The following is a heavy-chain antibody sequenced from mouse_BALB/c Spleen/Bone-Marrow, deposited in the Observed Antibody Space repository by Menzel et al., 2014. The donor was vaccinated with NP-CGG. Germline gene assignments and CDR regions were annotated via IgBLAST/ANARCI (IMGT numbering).Heavy chain of an antibody. CDR2: IRNKAYGYTT. CDR1: GFTFTDYY. J-gene: IGHJ4*01. Sequence: EVKLVESGGGLVQPGGSLRLSCTTSGFTFTDYYMSWVRQPPGKALEWLALIRNKAYGYTTEYSASVRGRFTISRDNSQSILYLQMNTLRAEDSATYYCARFPMDYWGQGTSVTVSS. CDR3: ARFPMDY. V-gene: IGHV7-3*02.